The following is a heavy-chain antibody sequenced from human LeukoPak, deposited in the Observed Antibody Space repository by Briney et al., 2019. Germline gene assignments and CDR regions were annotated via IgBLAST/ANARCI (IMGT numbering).Heavy chain of an antibody. CDR2: ISSSSSTI. CDR1: GFTFSSYS. V-gene: IGHV3-48*01. CDR3: ARDLGYSYGPYYMDV. J-gene: IGHJ6*03. D-gene: IGHD5-18*01. Sequence: GGSLRLSCAASGFTFSSYSMNWVRQAPGKGLEWVSYISSSSSTIYYADSVKDRFTISRDNAKNSLYLQMNSLRAEDTAVYYCARDLGYSYGPYYMDVWGKGTTVTVSS.